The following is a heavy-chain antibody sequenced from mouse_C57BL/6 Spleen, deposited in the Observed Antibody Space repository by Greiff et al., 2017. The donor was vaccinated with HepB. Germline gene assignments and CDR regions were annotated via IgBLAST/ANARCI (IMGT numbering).Heavy chain of an antibody. CDR3: AREGAYSNPFAY. Sequence: EVMLVESGGGLVKPGGSLKLSCAASGFTFSDYGMHWVRQAPEKGLEWVAYISSGSSTIYYADTVKGRFTISRANAKNTLFQQMTSLRSEDTVMYYCAREGAYSNPFAYWGQVTLVTVSA. D-gene: IGHD2-5*01. J-gene: IGHJ3*01. CDR2: ISSGSSTI. CDR1: GFTFSDYG. V-gene: IGHV5-17*01.